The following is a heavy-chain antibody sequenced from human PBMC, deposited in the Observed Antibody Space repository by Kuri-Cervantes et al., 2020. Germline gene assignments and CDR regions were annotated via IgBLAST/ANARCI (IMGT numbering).Heavy chain of an antibody. D-gene: IGHD2-15*01. CDR2: INHSGST. V-gene: IGHV4-34*01. CDR3: ARGRRWSDTFDI. J-gene: IGHJ3*02. CDR1: GGSFSGYY. Sequence: ESLKISCAVYGGSFSGYYWSWIRQPPGKGLEWIGEINHSGSTNYNPSLKSRVTISVDTSKNQFSLKLSSVTAADTAVYYCARGRRWSDTFDIWGQGTMVTVSS.